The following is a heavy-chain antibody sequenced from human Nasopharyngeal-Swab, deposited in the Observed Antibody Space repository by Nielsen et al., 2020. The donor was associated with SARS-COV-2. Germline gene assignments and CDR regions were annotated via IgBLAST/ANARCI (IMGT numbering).Heavy chain of an antibody. CDR3: AKALARGSGSFDI. CDR1: GFIFDDYA. CDR2: ISWDGGST. J-gene: IGHJ3*02. Sequence: GESQKSSCAAAGFIFDDYAMHGVRQAPGEGLEWVSLISWDGGSTYYVDSVKGRFTISRDNSRNSLYLQMNSLRAEDTALYFFAKALARGSGSFDIWGQGTMVTVSS. D-gene: IGHD3-10*01. V-gene: IGHV3-43D*04.